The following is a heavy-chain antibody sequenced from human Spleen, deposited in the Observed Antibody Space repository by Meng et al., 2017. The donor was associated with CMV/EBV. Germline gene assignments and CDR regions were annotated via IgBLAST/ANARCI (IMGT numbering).Heavy chain of an antibody. D-gene: IGHD3-16*01. V-gene: IGHV3-53*01. Sequence: GGSLRLSCAASGFTVSSTYMSWVRQAPGKGLDWVSIIYSGGTTYYADSVKGRFTISRDNSKNTLYLQMYSLRADDTAVYYCARGHTSSGTVAFDIWGQGTMVTVSS. CDR2: IYSGGTT. J-gene: IGHJ3*02. CDR1: GFTVSSTY. CDR3: ARGHTSSGTVAFDI.